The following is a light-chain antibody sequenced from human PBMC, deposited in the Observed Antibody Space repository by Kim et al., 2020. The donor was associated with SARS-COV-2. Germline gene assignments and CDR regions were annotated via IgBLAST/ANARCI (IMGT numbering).Light chain of an antibody. V-gene: IGKV1D-12*01. CDR2: SAS. Sequence: DIQMTQSPSSVSASVGDRVTIICRASQSVGSWLSWYQQKPGKAPQLLIYSASRLQSGVPLRFSGSGSGTDFILTISSLQPEDIATYYCQQTNTFPYTFGQGTKLEI. J-gene: IGKJ2*01. CDR1: QSVGSW. CDR3: QQTNTFPYT.